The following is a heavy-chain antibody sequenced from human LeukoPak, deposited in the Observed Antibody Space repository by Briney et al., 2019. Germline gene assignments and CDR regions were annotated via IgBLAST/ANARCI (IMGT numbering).Heavy chain of an antibody. D-gene: IGHD1-26*01. Sequence: ASVKVSCKASGYTFTGYYMHWVRQAPGQGLEWMGWINPDSGGTDFAPRFQGRVTMTRDTSTSTVYMELSRLRSDDTAVYYCARGGDLEGIVFWGQGSLVTVSS. CDR3: ARGGDLEGIVF. J-gene: IGHJ4*02. V-gene: IGHV1-2*02. CDR2: INPDSGGT. CDR1: GYTFTGYY.